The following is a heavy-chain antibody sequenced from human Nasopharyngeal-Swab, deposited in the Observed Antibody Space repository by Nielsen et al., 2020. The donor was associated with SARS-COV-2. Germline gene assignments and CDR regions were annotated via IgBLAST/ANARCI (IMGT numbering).Heavy chain of an antibody. CDR1: GYTFTDYN. D-gene: IGHD1-1*01. J-gene: IGHJ3*02. Sequence: ASVKVSCKASGYTFTDYNMHWVRQAPGQGLEWMGWMKPNSGVTNYARNFQGRVTMASDTSSNTAYMELSRLTSDDTAVYFCARDRSTTGWNDAFDIWGQGTVVTVSS. CDR2: MKPNSGVT. CDR3: ARDRSTTGWNDAFDI. V-gene: IGHV1-2*02.